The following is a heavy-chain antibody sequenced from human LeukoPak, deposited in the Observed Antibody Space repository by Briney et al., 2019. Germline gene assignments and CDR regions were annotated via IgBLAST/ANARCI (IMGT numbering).Heavy chain of an antibody. CDR2: ISSSSSTI. Sequence: GRSLRLSCTASGFTFSSYSMNWVRQAPGKGLEWVSYISSSSSTIYYADSVKGRFTISRDNAKNSLYLQMNNLRAEDTAVYYCAKGWSGYFRSPFDLWGQGTMVTVSS. CDR3: AKGWSGYFRSPFDL. J-gene: IGHJ3*01. CDR1: GFTFSSYS. V-gene: IGHV3-48*01. D-gene: IGHD3-3*01.